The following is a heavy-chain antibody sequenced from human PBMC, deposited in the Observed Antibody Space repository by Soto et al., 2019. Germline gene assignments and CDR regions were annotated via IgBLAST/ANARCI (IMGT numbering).Heavy chain of an antibody. CDR3: ARVSSPNYYDSSGYSWFDP. J-gene: IGHJ5*02. Sequence: PSETLSLTCTVSGGSISSGDYYWSWIRQPPGKGLEWIGYIYYSGSTYYNPSLKSRVTISVDTSKNQFSLKLSSVTAADTAVYYCARVSSPNYYDSSGYSWFDPWGQGTLVTVSS. D-gene: IGHD3-22*01. CDR1: GGSISSGDYY. V-gene: IGHV4-30-4*01. CDR2: IYYSGST.